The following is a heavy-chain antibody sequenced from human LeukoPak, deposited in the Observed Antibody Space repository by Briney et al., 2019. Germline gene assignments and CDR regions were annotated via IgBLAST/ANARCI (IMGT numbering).Heavy chain of an antibody. Sequence: ASVTVSCKASGYTFTNYYMHWVRQAPGQGREWMGWISAYNGNTNYAQKLQGRVTMTTDTSTSTAYMELRSLRSDDTAVYYCARDRWGGSPWLDVWGKGTTVTVSS. CDR2: ISAYNGNT. D-gene: IGHD1-26*01. J-gene: IGHJ6*04. CDR1: GYTFTNYY. CDR3: ARDRWGGSPWLDV. V-gene: IGHV1-18*04.